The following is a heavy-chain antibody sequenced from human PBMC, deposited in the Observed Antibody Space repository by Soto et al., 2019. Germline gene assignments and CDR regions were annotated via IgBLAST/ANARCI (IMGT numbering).Heavy chain of an antibody. J-gene: IGHJ4*02. D-gene: IGHD5-12*01. V-gene: IGHV4-59*01. Sequence: SETLSLTSPVSGGTISNYYWNWIRQSPGKGLEWIGYIYSSGSTHYNPSLQNRVTISIDTSKNQVSLNVNSVTAADTAVYYCARDDPPEGYSGYGFDYWGQGTLVTVSS. CDR1: GGTISNYY. CDR3: ARDDPPEGYSGYGFDY. CDR2: IYSSGST.